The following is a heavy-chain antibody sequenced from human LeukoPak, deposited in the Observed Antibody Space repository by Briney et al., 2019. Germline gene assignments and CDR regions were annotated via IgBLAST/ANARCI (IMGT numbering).Heavy chain of an antibody. V-gene: IGHV3-48*01. CDR2: ISSSSSTI. J-gene: IGHJ4*02. CDR3: ASGRRGYYFDY. CDR1: GFTFSSYS. D-gene: IGHD1-14*01. Sequence: GGSLRLSSAASGFTFSSYSMNWVRQAPGKGLEWVSYISSSSSTIYYADSVKGRFTISRDNAKNSLYLQMNSLRAEDTAVYYCASGRRGYYFDYWGQGTLVTVSS.